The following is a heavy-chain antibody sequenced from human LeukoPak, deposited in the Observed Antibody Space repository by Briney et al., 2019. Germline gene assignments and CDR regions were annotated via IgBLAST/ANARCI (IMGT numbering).Heavy chain of an antibody. CDR2: IYSGGST. J-gene: IGHJ4*02. CDR1: GFTVSSSY. Sequence: GGSLRLSCAASGFTVSSSYMSWVRQAPGKGLEWVSVIYSGGSTYYADSVKGRFTISRDNSKNTLYLQMNSLRAEDTAVYYCAKQVKQYQLLYYFDYWGQGTLVTVSS. D-gene: IGHD2-2*01. V-gene: IGHV3-53*01. CDR3: AKQVKQYQLLYYFDY.